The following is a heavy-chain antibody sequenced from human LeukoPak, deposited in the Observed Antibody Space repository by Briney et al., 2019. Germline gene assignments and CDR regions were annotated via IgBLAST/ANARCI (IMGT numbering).Heavy chain of an antibody. J-gene: IGHJ4*02. D-gene: IGHD6-19*01. CDR3: ARESLAVAGYDY. CDR1: GGSFSGYY. Sequence: PSETLSLTCAVYGGSFSGYYWSWIRQPPGKGLEWIGEINHSGSTNYNPSLKSRVTISVDTSKNQFSLKLSSVTAADTAVYYCARESLAVAGYDYWGQGTLVTASS. V-gene: IGHV4-34*01. CDR2: INHSGST.